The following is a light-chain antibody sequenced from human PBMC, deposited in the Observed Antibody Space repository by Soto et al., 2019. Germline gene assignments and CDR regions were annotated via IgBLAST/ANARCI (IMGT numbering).Light chain of an antibody. V-gene: IGKV3-15*01. CDR2: GAS. J-gene: IGKJ3*01. Sequence: EIVLTQSPAALSLSPGDRATLSCTASQSARSFLAWYQQKPGQAPRLLIYGASTRATGIPARFSGSGSGTEFTLTISSLQSEDFAVYYCQQYNNWPLFTFGPGTKVDIK. CDR3: QQYNNWPLFT. CDR1: QSARSF.